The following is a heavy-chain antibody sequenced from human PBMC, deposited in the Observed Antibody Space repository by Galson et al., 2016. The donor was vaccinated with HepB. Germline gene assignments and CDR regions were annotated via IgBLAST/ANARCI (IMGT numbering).Heavy chain of an antibody. D-gene: IGHD3-10*01. Sequence: SVKVSCKASGYILTGYYIHWLRQAPGQGLEWMGRINPNSGGTNSAQRFKGRVNMTTDTSSSTAYLDLSGLTSDDTAVYHCARVRTLMGRGAKAGPKYYFDSWGQGALVTVSS. V-gene: IGHV1-2*06. J-gene: IGHJ4*02. CDR3: ARVRTLMGRGAKAGPKYYFDS. CDR2: INPNSGGT. CDR1: GYILTGYY.